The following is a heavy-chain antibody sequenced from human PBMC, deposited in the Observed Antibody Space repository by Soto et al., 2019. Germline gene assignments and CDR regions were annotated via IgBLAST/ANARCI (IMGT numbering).Heavy chain of an antibody. J-gene: IGHJ6*02. V-gene: IGHV5-51*01. CDR3: ARGGYYYGSGSYEYYYYGMDV. CDR2: IYPGDSDT. Sequence: GESLKISCKGSGYSFTSYWIGWVREMPGKGLEWMGIIYPGDSDTRYSPSFQGQVTISADKSISTAYLQWSSLKASDTAMYYCARGGYYYGSGSYEYYYYGMDVWGQGTTVTVSS. CDR1: GYSFTSYW. D-gene: IGHD3-10*01.